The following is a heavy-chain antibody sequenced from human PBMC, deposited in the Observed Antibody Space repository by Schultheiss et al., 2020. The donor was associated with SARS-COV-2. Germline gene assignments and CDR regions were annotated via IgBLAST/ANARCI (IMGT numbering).Heavy chain of an antibody. V-gene: IGHV1-69*13. J-gene: IGHJ4*02. CDR3: ARAGIRFGELRVYYFDY. Sequence: SVKVSCKTSGGTFSNYTFSWVRQAPGQGLEWMGGIIPIFGTANYAQKFQGRVTITADESTSTAYMELSSLRSEDTAVYYCARAGIRFGELRVYYFDYWGQGTLVTVSS. D-gene: IGHD3-10*01. CDR1: GGTFSNYT. CDR2: IIPIFGTA.